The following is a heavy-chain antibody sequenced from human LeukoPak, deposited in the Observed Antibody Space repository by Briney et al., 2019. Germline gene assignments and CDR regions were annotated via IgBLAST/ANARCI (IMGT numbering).Heavy chain of an antibody. CDR3: ARHNMYSGSPSWFDP. J-gene: IGHJ5*02. V-gene: IGHV1-69*04. CDR2: IIPILGIA. D-gene: IGHD1-26*01. Sequence: SVKVSCKASGGTFSSYAISWVRQAPGQGLEWMGRIIPILGIANYAQKFQGRVTITADKSTSTAYMELSSLRSEDTAVYYCARHNMYSGSPSWFDPWGQGTLVTVSS. CDR1: GGTFSSYA.